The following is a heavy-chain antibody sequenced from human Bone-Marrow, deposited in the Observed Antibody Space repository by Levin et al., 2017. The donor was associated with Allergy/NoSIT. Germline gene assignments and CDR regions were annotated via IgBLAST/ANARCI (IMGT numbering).Heavy chain of an antibody. V-gene: IGHV4-34*01. Sequence: PSETLSLTCAVYGGSFSGYYWSWIRQPPGKGLEWIGEINHSGSTNYNPSLKSRVTISVDTSKNQFSLKLSSVTAADTAVYYCATTAHRYSSSKYYFDYWGQGTLVTVSS. CDR2: INHSGST. J-gene: IGHJ4*02. CDR1: GGSFSGYY. D-gene: IGHD6-13*01. CDR3: ATTAHRYSSSKYYFDY.